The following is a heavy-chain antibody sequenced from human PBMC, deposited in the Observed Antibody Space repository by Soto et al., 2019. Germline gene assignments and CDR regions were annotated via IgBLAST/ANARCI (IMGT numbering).Heavy chain of an antibody. D-gene: IGHD4-17*01. Sequence: ASVKVSCKVSGYTLTELSMHWVRQAPGKGLEWMGGFDPEDGETIYAQKFQGRVTMTEDTSTDTAYMELSSLRSEDTAVYCCARAERGTVTPEIWVYWGQGTLVTVSS. CDR1: GYTLTELS. CDR2: FDPEDGET. V-gene: IGHV1-24*01. CDR3: ARAERGTVTPEIWVY. J-gene: IGHJ4*02.